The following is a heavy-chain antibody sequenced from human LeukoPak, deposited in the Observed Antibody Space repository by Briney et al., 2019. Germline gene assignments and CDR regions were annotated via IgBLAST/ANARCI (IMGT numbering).Heavy chain of an antibody. V-gene: IGHV3-30*02. Sequence: GGSLRLSCAASGFTFSSYGMHWVRQAPGKGLEWVAFIRYDGSNKYYADSVKGRFTISRDNAKNSLYLQMNSLRAEDTAVYYCARERGITGTAGPFPLYGMDVWGQGTTVTVSS. CDR3: ARERGITGTAGPFPLYGMDV. CDR1: GFTFSSYG. D-gene: IGHD1-20*01. J-gene: IGHJ6*02. CDR2: IRYDGSNK.